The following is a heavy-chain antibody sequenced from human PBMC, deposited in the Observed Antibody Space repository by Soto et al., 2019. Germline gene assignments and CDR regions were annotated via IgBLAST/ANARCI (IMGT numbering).Heavy chain of an antibody. CDR1: GFTFSSYG. D-gene: IGHD6-19*01. Sequence: QVQLVESGGGVVQPGRSLRLSCAASGFTFSSYGMHWVRQPPGKGLEWVAVISYDGSNKYYADSVKGRFTISRDNSKNTLYLQMNSLRAEDTAVYYCAKDQAGFDYWGQGTLVTVSS. CDR2: ISYDGSNK. CDR3: AKDQAGFDY. J-gene: IGHJ4*02. V-gene: IGHV3-30*18.